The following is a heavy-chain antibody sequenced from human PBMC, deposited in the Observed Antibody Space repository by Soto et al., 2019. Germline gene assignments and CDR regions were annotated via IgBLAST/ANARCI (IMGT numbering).Heavy chain of an antibody. Sequence: QVQLVESGGGVVQPGRYLRLSCASSGFTFSEYAMHWVRQAPGKGLEWVAVISYDGSSKYYRDSVKGRFTISRDNSKNTLFLQMDSLIDEDTAVYYCARDLRTQYFFDYWGKGTQVTVSS. V-gene: IGHV3-30-3*01. J-gene: IGHJ4*02. CDR1: GFTFSEYA. D-gene: IGHD3-9*01. CDR3: ARDLRTQYFFDY. CDR2: ISYDGSSK.